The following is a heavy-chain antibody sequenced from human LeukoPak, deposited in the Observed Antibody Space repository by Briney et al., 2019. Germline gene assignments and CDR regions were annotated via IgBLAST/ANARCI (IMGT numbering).Heavy chain of an antibody. D-gene: IGHD5-18*01. Sequence: PSETLSPTCTVSGGSISSSSYYWGWIRQPPGKGLEWIGSIYYSGSTYYNPSLKSRVTISVDTSKNQFSLKLSSVTAADTAVYYCASLGGYSYGYPDYWGQGTLVTVSS. V-gene: IGHV4-39*07. CDR3: ASLGGYSYGYPDY. J-gene: IGHJ4*02. CDR2: IYYSGST. CDR1: GGSISSSSYY.